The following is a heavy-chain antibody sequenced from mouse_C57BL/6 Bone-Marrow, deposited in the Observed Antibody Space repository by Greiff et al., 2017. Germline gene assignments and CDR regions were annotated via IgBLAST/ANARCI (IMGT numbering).Heavy chain of an antibody. D-gene: IGHD1-1*01. CDR3: AREGGNYGSSLYYFDY. V-gene: IGHV1-58*01. CDR2: IYIGNGYT. J-gene: IGHJ2*01. CDR1: GYTFTSYG. Sequence: EVKLMESGAELVRPGSSVKMSCKTSGYTFTSYGINWVKQRPGQGLEWIGYIYIGNGYTEYNEKFKGKATLTSDTSSSTAYMQLSSLTSEDSAIYFCAREGGNYGSSLYYFDYWGQGTTLTVSS.